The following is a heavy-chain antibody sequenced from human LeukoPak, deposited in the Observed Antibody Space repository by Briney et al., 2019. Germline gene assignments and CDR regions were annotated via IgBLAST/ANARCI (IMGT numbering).Heavy chain of an antibody. CDR2: INTDGSST. CDR3: ARTFTGYYDSSGYQLDY. D-gene: IGHD3-22*01. V-gene: IGHV3-74*01. CDR1: GFTFSSYW. Sequence: GGSLRLSCAASGFTFSSYWMHWVRQAPGKGLVWVSRINTDGSSTSYADSVKGRFTISRDNAKNTLYLQMNSLRAEDTAVYYCARTFTGYYDSSGYQLDYWGQGTLVTVSS. J-gene: IGHJ4*02.